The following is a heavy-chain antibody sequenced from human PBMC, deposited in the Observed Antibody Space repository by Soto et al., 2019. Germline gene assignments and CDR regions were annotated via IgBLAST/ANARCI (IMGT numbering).Heavy chain of an antibody. J-gene: IGHJ5*02. CDR2: ISSDGDST. CDR3: ARGGSGDMYA. V-gene: IGHV3-74*01. D-gene: IGHD2-15*01. CDR1: GFTFGNYW. Sequence: EVQLVQSGGGLVQPGGSLRLSCAGSGFTFGNYWMHWIRQGPGKGLEWVSRISSDGDSTTYANSVKGRFTVSRDNAKNTLYLQMNGLKAGDAAVYYCARGGSGDMYAWGQGNLVTVAA.